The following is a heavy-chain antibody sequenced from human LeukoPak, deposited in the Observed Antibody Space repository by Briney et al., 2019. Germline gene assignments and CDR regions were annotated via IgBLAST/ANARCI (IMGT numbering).Heavy chain of an antibody. Sequence: ASVKVSCKASGYTFTGYYMHWVRQAPGQGLEWMGWINPNSGGTNYAQKFQGRVTMTRDTSISTAYMELSRLRSDDTAVYYCAREWRYYGSGSYYYMDVWGKGTTVTVSS. D-gene: IGHD3-10*01. J-gene: IGHJ6*03. CDR2: INPNSGGT. CDR3: AREWRYYGSGSYYYMDV. V-gene: IGHV1-2*02. CDR1: GYTFTGYY.